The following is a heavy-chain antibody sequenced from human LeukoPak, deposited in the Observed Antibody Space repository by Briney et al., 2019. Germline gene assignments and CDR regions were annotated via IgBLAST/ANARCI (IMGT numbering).Heavy chain of an antibody. CDR3: ARGRYSAAALYFDY. CDR2: MYYSGST. D-gene: IGHD6-13*01. V-gene: IGHV4-59*01. CDR1: GGSISSYY. Sequence: SETLSLTCTVSGGSISSYYWSWIRQPPGKGLEWIGYMYYSGSTNYNPSLKSRVTISVDTSKNQFSLKLSSVTAADTAVYYCARGRYSAAALYFDYWGQGTLVTVSS. J-gene: IGHJ4*02.